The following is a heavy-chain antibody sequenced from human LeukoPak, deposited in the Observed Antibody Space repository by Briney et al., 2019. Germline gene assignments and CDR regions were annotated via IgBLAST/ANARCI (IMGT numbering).Heavy chain of an antibody. D-gene: IGHD3-10*01. J-gene: IGHJ4*02. V-gene: IGHV3-23*01. CDR1: GFTFSGYA. Sequence: GGSLRLSCAAAGFTFSGYAMSWVRQAPGKGLEWVSDISGSGGSTYYADSVKGRFTISRDNSKNTLYLQMNSLRAEDTAVYYCTTDALVLIRSGYFDYWGQGTLVTVSS. CDR2: ISGSGGST. CDR3: TTDALVLIRSGYFDY.